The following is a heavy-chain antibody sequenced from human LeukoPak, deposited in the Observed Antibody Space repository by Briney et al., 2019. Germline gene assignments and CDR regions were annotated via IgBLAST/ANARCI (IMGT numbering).Heavy chain of an antibody. J-gene: IGHJ4*02. V-gene: IGHV3-23*01. CDR2: ISGSGGST. Sequence: GGSLRLSCAASGFTFSTYAMSWVRQAPGKGLERVSAISGSGGSTYYADSVKGRFTISRDNSKSTLYLQLNSLRAEDTAVYYCAKDRRIQLWLGFDYWGQGTLVTVSS. D-gene: IGHD5-18*01. CDR3: AKDRRIQLWLGFDY. CDR1: GFTFSTYA.